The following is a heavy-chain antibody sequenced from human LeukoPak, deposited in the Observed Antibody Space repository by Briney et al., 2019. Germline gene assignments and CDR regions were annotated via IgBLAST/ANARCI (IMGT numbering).Heavy chain of an antibody. V-gene: IGHV3-74*01. D-gene: IGHD6-6*01. CDR1: GFSFSSYW. CDR2: IKSDGSST. CDR3: ARESRAYSSSSNRDYYYYMDV. J-gene: IGHJ6*03. Sequence: GGSLRLSCAASGFSFSSYWMHWLRQAPGKGWVWVACIKSDGSSTDYADYEKGRFTLSRDIAKNTLYLQMNSLRAEDTAVYYCARESRAYSSSSNRDYYYYMDVWGKGTTVTVSS.